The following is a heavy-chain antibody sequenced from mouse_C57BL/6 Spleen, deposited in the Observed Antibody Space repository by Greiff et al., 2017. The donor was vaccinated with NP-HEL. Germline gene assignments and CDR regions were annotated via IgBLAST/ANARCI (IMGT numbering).Heavy chain of an antibody. CDR1: GYTFTSYW. Sequence: QVQLKQPGAELVRPGTSVKLSCKASGYTFTSYWMHWVKQRPGQGLEWIGVIDPSDSYTNYNQKFKGKATLTVDTSSSTAYMQLSSLTSEDSAVYYCARSLGGAYYAMDYWGQGTSVTVSS. CDR2: IDPSDSYT. D-gene: IGHD4-1*01. J-gene: IGHJ4*01. CDR3: ARSLGGAYYAMDY. V-gene: IGHV1-59*01.